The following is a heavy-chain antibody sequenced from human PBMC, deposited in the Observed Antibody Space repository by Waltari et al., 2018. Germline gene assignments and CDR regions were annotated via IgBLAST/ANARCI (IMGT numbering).Heavy chain of an antibody. D-gene: IGHD3-16*01. V-gene: IGHV3-9*01. CDR2: ISWNSGSI. CDR1: GFPFADSA. J-gene: IGHJ4*02. Sequence: EVQLVESGGGLVQPGRSLRLSCAASGFPFADSALHWVRQAPGKGLEWVSGISWNSGSIGYADSVKGRFTISRDNAKNSLYLQMNSLRAEDTALYYCARGGSSDYWGQGTLVTVSS. CDR3: ARGGSSDY.